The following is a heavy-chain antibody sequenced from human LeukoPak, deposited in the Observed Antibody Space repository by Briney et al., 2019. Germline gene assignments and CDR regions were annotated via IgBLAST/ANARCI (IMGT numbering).Heavy chain of an antibody. V-gene: IGHV3-30*18. CDR2: ISYDGSNK. CDR1: GFTFSSYG. J-gene: IGHJ6*04. CDR3: AKHHAVGATKGLSDV. D-gene: IGHD1-26*01. Sequence: GGSLRLSCAASGFTFSSYGMHWVRQAPGKGLEWVAVISYDGSNKYYADSVKGRFTISRDNSKNTLYLQMNSLRAEDTAVYYCAKHHAVGATKGLSDVWGKGTTVTVSS.